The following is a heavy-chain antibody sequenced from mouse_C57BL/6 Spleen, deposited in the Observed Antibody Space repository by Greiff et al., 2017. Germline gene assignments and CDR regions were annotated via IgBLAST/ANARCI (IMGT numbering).Heavy chain of an antibody. J-gene: IGHJ3*01. D-gene: IGHD2-5*01. V-gene: IGHV1-64*01. Sequence: VQLQQSGAELVKPGASVKLSCKASGYTFTSYWMHWVKQRPGHGLEWIGMIHPNSGSTNYNEKFNSKATLTVDKSSSTAYMQLSSLTSEDSAVYYCARASYSNLFADWGQGALVTVSA. CDR2: IHPNSGST. CDR3: ARASYSNLFAD. CDR1: GYTFTSYW.